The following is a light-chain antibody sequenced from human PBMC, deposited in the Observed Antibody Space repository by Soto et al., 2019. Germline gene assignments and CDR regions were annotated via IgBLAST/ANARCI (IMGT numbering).Light chain of an antibody. V-gene: IGKV3-11*01. J-gene: IGKJ1*01. Sequence: DIVLTQSPAALSFSPGERATLSCRASQNVANYLDWYQQKPGQAPRLLIYESSNRATGIAARFSGSGSGTDLTLTISSLEPEAFAVYYCQQRRNGPQTFVKATKGDIX. CDR1: QNVANY. CDR3: QQRRNGPQT. CDR2: ESS.